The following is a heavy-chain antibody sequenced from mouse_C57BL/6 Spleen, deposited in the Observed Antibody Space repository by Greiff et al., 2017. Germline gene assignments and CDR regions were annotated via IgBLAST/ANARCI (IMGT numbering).Heavy chain of an antibody. D-gene: IGHD4-1*01. CDR1: GYTFTTYP. J-gene: IGHJ4*01. CDR2: FHPYNDDT. CDR3: ARGFWDEDYYAMDY. V-gene: IGHV1-47*01. Sequence: QVQLKESGAELVKPEASVKMSCKASGYTFTTYPIEWMKQNHGKSLEWIGNFHPYNDDTKYNEKFKGKATLTVEKSSSTVYLELSRLTSDDSAVYYCARGFWDEDYYAMDYWGQGTSVTVSS.